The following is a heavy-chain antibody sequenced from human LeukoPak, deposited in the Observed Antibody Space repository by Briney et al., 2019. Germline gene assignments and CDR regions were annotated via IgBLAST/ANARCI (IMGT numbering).Heavy chain of an antibody. CDR2: IGGDGGRT. V-gene: IGHV3-23*01. D-gene: IGHD6-19*01. J-gene: IGHJ4*02. Sequence: GGSLRLSCAASGFMFTTYAMSWVRQAPGKELEWVSAIGGDGGRTYYADSVKGRFTISRDNSKDTVFLQMNSLRAEDTAVYYCAKASRQGAVASPLDYWGQGTLVTVSS. CDR1: GFMFTTYA. CDR3: AKASRQGAVASPLDY.